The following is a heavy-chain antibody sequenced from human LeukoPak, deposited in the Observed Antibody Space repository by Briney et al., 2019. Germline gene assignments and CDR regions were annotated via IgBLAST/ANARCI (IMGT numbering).Heavy chain of an antibody. CDR3: ARDRALGDAFDI. CDR2: ISGSGGST. V-gene: IGHV3-23*01. J-gene: IGHJ3*02. CDR1: GFTFSSYA. Sequence: GGSLRLSCAASGFTFSSYAMSRVRQAPGKGLEWVSAISGSGGSTYYADSVKGRFTISRDNSKNTLYLQMNSLRAEDTAVYYCARDRALGDAFDIWGQGTMVTVSS.